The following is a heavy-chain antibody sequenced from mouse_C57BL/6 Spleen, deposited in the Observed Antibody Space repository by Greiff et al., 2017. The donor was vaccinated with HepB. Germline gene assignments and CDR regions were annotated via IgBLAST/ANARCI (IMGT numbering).Heavy chain of an antibody. CDR2: IDPSDSYT. D-gene: IGHD3-2*02. CDR1: GYTFTSYW. CDR3: ASGSSGLAWFAY. J-gene: IGHJ3*01. Sequence: QVQLKQPGAELVRPGTSVKLSCKASGYTFTSYWMHWVKQRPGQGLEWIGVIDPSDSYTNYNQKFKGKATLTVDTSSSTAYMQLSSLTSEDSAVYYRASGSSGLAWFAYWGQGTLVTVSA. V-gene: IGHV1-59*01.